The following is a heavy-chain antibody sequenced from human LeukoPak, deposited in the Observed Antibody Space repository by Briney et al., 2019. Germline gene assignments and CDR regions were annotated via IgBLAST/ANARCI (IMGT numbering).Heavy chain of an antibody. CDR1: GGTFSSYA. CDR3: SFGVAIKGYCYYMDV. V-gene: IGHV1-69*05. CDR2: IIPIFGTA. J-gene: IGHJ6*03. Sequence: ASVKVSCKASGGTFSSYAISWVRQAPGQGLEWMGGIIPIFGTANYAQKFEGRVTITTDESTSTAYMELSSPRSEDTAVYYCSFGVAIKGYCYYMDVWGKGTTVTVSS. D-gene: IGHD3-3*01.